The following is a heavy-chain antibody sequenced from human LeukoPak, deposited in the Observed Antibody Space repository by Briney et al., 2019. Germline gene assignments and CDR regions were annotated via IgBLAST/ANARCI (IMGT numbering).Heavy chain of an antibody. J-gene: IGHJ4*02. CDR3: AKDGFDY. CDR2: ISYDGSNK. V-gene: IGHV3-30*18. Sequence: PGGSLRLSCAASGFTFSSYGMHWVRRAPGKGLEWVAVISYDGSNKYYADSVKGRFTISRDNSKNTLYLQMNSLRAEDTAVYYCAKDGFDYWGQGTLVTVSS. CDR1: GFTFSSYG.